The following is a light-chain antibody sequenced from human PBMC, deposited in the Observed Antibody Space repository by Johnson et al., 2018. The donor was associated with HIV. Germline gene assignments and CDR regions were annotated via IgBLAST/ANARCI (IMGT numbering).Light chain of an antibody. V-gene: IGLV1-51*01. CDR2: DNN. CDR1: SSNIGNNY. Sequence: QSVLTQPPSVSAAPGQKVTISCSGSSSNIGNNYVSWYQQLPGTAPKLLIYDNNKRPSGIPDRFSGSKSGTSATLGITGLQTGDEADYYCGKWDSSLSAGGFFGTGTKVSVL. CDR3: GKWDSSLSAGGF. J-gene: IGLJ1*01.